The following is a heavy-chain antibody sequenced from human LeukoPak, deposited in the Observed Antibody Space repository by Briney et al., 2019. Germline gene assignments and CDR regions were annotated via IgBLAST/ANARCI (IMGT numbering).Heavy chain of an antibody. Sequence: GGSLRLSCLASRFTFGSYIMNWVRQAPGKGLEWVGFIRSNAYGGTTGYAASVKGRFTISRDDSKSIADLQMNSLKTVDIPSLNLMCRWGPYTNSWYTGYCFDYWGQGTLVTVST. CDR3: MCRWGPYTNSWYTGYCFDY. CDR1: RFTFGSYI. D-gene: IGHD3-16*01. CDR2: IRSNAYGGTT. V-gene: IGHV3-49*04. J-gene: IGHJ4*02.